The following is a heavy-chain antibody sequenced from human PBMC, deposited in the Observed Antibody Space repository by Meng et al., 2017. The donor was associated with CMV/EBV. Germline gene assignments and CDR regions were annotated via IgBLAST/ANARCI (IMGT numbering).Heavy chain of an antibody. Sequence: ASVKVSCKASGYTFTGYYMHWVRQAPGQGLEWMGWINPNSGGTNYAQKFQGRVTMTRDTSISTAYMELSRLRSDDTAVYYCARLGDSSSPAGSFDYWGQGTLVTVSS. CDR3: ARLGDSSSPAGSFDY. V-gene: IGHV1-2*02. J-gene: IGHJ4*02. CDR2: INPNSGGT. CDR1: GYTFTGYY. D-gene: IGHD6-6*01.